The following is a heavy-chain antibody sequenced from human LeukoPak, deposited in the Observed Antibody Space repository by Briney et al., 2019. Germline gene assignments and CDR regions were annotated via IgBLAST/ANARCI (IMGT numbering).Heavy chain of an antibody. D-gene: IGHD2-21*02. CDR3: ATVYCGGDCYPYYYYGMDV. CDR1: GGSISSGGYY. Sequence: SQTLSLTCTVSGGSISSGGYYWSWIRQHPGKGLEWIGYIYYSGSTYYNPSLKSRVTISVDTSKNQFSLKLSSVTAADTAVYYCATVYCGGDCYPYYYYGMDVWGQGTTVTVSS. J-gene: IGHJ6*02. V-gene: IGHV4-31*03. CDR2: IYYSGST.